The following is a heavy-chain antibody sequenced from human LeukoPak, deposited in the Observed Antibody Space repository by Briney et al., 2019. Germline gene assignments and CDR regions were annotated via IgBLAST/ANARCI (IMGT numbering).Heavy chain of an antibody. CDR3: ASSPTDFWSGSRTQGFDY. CDR1: GGSFSGYY. Sequence: PSETLSLTCAVYGGSFSGYYWSWIRQPPGKGLEWIGEINHSGSTNYNPSLKSRVTISVDTSKNQFSLKLSSVTAADTAVYYCASSPTDFWSGSRTQGFDYWGQGTLVTVSS. CDR2: INHSGST. J-gene: IGHJ4*02. V-gene: IGHV4-34*01. D-gene: IGHD3-3*01.